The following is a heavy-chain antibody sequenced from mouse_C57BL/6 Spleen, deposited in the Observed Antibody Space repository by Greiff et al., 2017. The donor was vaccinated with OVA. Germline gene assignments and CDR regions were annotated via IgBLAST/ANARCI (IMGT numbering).Heavy chain of an antibody. CDR3: ARSGIYYDYDGYFDY. V-gene: IGHV1-82*01. J-gene: IGHJ2*01. Sequence: QVQLQQSGPELVKPGASVKISCKASGYAFSSSWMNWVKQRPGKGLEWIGRIYPGDGDTNYNGKFKGKATLTADKSSSTAYMQLSSLTSEDSAVYFCARSGIYYDYDGYFDYWGQGTTLTVSS. D-gene: IGHD2-4*01. CDR1: GYAFSSSW. CDR2: IYPGDGDT.